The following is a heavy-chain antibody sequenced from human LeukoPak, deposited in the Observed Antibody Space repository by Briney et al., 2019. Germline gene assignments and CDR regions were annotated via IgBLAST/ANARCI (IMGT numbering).Heavy chain of an antibody. D-gene: IGHD1-26*01. CDR2: IRYDGSNK. Sequence: AGGSLRLSCAASGFTFSSYGMHWVRQAPGKGLEWVAFIRYDGSNKYYADSVKGRFTISRDNSKNTLYLQMNSLRGEDTAVYYCAKDSLRERIVGSTTRGVNDYWGQGTLVTVSS. V-gene: IGHV3-30*02. CDR1: GFTFSSYG. CDR3: AKDSLRERIVGSTTRGVNDY. J-gene: IGHJ4*02.